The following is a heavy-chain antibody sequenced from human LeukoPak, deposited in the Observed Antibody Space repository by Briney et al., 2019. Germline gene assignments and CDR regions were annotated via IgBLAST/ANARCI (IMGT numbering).Heavy chain of an antibody. D-gene: IGHD6-19*01. V-gene: IGHV3-53*01. CDR1: GFTVSSNY. CDR2: IYSGDST. CDR3: ARGYSSGKGNAFDI. Sequence: GGSLRLSCAASGFTVSSNYMSWVRQAPGKGLEWISVIYSGDSTYYADSVKGRFTISRDNSKNTLYLQMNSLRAEDTAVYYCARGYSSGKGNAFDIWGQGTMVTVSS. J-gene: IGHJ3*02.